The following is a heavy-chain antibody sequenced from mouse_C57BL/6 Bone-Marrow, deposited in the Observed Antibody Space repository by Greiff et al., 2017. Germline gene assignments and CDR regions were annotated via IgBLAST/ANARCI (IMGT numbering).Heavy chain of an antibody. V-gene: IGHV5-17*01. D-gene: IGHD4-1*01. Sequence: EVQLVESGGGLVKPGGSLKLSCAASGFTFSDYGMHWVRQAPEKGLEWVAYISSGRSTIYYADTVKGRFTISRDNAKNTLFLQMTSLRSEDTAMYYCARYWPFAYWGQGTLVTVSA. CDR2: ISSGRSTI. CDR3: ARYWPFAY. CDR1: GFTFSDYG. J-gene: IGHJ3*01.